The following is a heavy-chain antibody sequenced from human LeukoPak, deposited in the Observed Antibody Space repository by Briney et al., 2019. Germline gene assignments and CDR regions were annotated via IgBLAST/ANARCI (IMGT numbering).Heavy chain of an antibody. J-gene: IGHJ4*02. V-gene: IGHV3-48*01. CDR2: ITSSGLTI. Sequence: PGGSLTLSCTASGFTFTTYSMNWVRQAPGKGLEWVSYITSSGLTIFYADSVKGRFTISRDNSKNTLYLQMNSLRAEDTAVYYCAKGAAAQGSFDYWGQGTLVTVSS. CDR1: GFTFTTYS. CDR3: AKGAAAQGSFDY. D-gene: IGHD2-2*01.